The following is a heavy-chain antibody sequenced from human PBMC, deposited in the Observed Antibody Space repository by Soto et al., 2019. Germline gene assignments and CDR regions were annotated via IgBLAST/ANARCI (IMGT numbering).Heavy chain of an antibody. CDR1: SCSISSEGYY. V-gene: IGHV4-30-2*01. J-gene: IGHJ3*02. CDR3: ARVPVKMDAFDI. CDR2: IYHSGST. Sequence: SETLSLSCAVSSCSISSEGYYWSLIRQPPGKGLEWIGYIYHSGSTYYNPSLKSRVTISVDRSKNQFSLKLSSVTAADTAVYYYARVPVKMDAFDIWGQGTMVT.